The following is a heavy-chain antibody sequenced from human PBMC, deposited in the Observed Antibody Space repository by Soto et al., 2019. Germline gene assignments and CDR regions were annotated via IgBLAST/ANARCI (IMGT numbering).Heavy chain of an antibody. CDR3: AHHPYYGLGSYSFDY. D-gene: IGHD3-10*01. J-gene: IGHJ4*02. CDR2: IYWDDDK. CDR1: GFSLTTSGVG. V-gene: IGHV2-5*02. Sequence: QITLKESGPTLVRPTQTLTLTCTFSGFSLTTSGVGVGWIRQPPGKALEWLAVIYWDDDKRYSSSLKSRLTIXXDXSXTQVVRTMTNMDPVDTATYYCAHHPYYGLGSYSFDYWGQGTLVTVSS.